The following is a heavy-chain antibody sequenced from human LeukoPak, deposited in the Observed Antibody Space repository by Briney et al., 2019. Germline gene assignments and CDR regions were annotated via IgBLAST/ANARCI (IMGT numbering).Heavy chain of an antibody. D-gene: IGHD4-17*01. J-gene: IGHJ4*02. CDR3: ARDRGHGDDGEVY. Sequence: NPGGSLRLSCAASGFTFSSYSMNWVRQAPGKGLEWVSSISSSSSYIYYADSVKGRFTISRDNAKNSLYLQMNSLRAEDTAVYYCARDRGHGDDGEVYWGQGTLATVSS. CDR1: GFTFSSYS. V-gene: IGHV3-21*01. CDR2: ISSSSSYI.